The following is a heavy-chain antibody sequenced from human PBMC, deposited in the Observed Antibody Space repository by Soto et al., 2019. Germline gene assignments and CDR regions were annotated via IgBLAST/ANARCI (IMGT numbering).Heavy chain of an antibody. CDR2: IIPISDTT. V-gene: IGHV1-69*01. CDR3: VRSQGSSTSLEIYYYYYYGMDV. Sequence: QVQLVQSGAEEKKPGSSVKVSCNASGGTFSSYAISWVRQAPGQGLEWMGGIIPISDTTNYAQKFQGRVTITADESTSTAYMELGSLRSEDTAVYYCVRSQGSSTSLEIYYYYYYGMDVWGQGTTVTVSS. CDR1: GGTFSSYA. D-gene: IGHD2-2*01. J-gene: IGHJ6*02.